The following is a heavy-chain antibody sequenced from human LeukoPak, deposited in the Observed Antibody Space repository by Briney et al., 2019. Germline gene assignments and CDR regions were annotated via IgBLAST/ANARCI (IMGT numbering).Heavy chain of an antibody. CDR3: ARIYGSGTFLPDY. J-gene: IGHJ4*02. CDR2: IRSNAYGGTR. Sequence: GGSLRLSCTASGYTFSDYGMSWFCQAPGKGLEWVGFIRSNAYGGTREYAASVKGRFTISRDDSKSIAYLQMNNLNTEDTALYYCARIYGSGTFLPDYWGQGTLVTASS. V-gene: IGHV3-49*03. CDR1: GYTFSDYG. D-gene: IGHD3-10*01.